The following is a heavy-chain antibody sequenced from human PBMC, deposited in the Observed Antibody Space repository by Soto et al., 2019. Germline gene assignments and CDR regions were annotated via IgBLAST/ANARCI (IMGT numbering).Heavy chain of an antibody. CDR2: LQTDGSNP. CDR3: ARGGDPDY. J-gene: IGHJ4*02. D-gene: IGHD2-21*02. Sequence: EVQLVESGGGLVQPGGSLRLSCVASGFTFNYYWMHWVRQAPGEGLMWVSRLQTDGSNPDYADSVKGRFTISRDNAKNTLYLQMSTLRAVDTAVYYCARGGDPDYWGQGTLVTVSS. V-gene: IGHV3-74*01. CDR1: GFTFNYYW.